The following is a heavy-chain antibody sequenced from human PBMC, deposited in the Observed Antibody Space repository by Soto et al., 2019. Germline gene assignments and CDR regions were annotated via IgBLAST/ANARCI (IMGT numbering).Heavy chain of an antibody. Sequence: PSETLSLTCSVSGGSITSTIDYWGWIRQSPGKGLEWIGNIYYDGSTFYNPSLESRVTISVDTSKRQFSLRVSSVTAADTAVYYCARRGSASWGNWFDSWGHGTLVTVSS. CDR2: IYYDGST. CDR1: GGSITSTIDY. D-gene: IGHD2-2*01. V-gene: IGHV4-39*01. CDR3: ARRGSASWGNWFDS. J-gene: IGHJ5*01.